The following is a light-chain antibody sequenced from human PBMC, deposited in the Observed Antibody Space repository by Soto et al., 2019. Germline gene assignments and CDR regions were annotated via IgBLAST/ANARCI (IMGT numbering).Light chain of an antibody. J-gene: IGLJ1*01. V-gene: IGLV2-14*01. CDR1: SSDVGGYNY. Sequence: QSVLTQPASVSGSPGQSITISCTGTSSDVGGYNYVSWYQQHPGKAPKLMIYEVSNRPSGVSHRFSGSKSGNTASLTISGLQAEDEADYSCSSYTSSSTPYVFGTGTKLTVL. CDR2: EVS. CDR3: SSYTSSSTPYV.